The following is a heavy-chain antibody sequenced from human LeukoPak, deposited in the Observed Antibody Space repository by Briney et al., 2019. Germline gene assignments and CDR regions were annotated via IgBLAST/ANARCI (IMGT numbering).Heavy chain of an antibody. V-gene: IGHV1-18*01. CDR1: GYTFTSYG. D-gene: IGHD6-19*01. Sequence: ASVKVSCKASGYTFTSYGISWVRQAPGQGLEWMGGISAYNGNTNYAQKLQGRVTMTTDTSTSTAYMELRSLRSDDTAVYYCARTHSSGWVFDYWGQGTLVTVSS. CDR2: ISAYNGNT. J-gene: IGHJ4*02. CDR3: ARTHSSGWVFDY.